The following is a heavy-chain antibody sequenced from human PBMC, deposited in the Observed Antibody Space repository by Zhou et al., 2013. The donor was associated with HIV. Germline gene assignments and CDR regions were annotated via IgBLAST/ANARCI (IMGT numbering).Heavy chain of an antibody. V-gene: IGHV1-18*01. CDR2: ISGDNGNT. Sequence: QVRLVQSGDEVKKPGASVKVSCKTTGYTFNRYDVSWVRQAPGQGLEWMGWISGDNGNTNYSRKFQGRVTMTTDTSTSTAYMELRSLRSDDTAVYYCARVEPKYYDILTDYSNWFDPWGQGTLVTVSS. CDR1: GYTFNRYD. CDR3: ARVEPKYYDILTDYSNWFDP. D-gene: IGHD3-9*01. J-gene: IGHJ5*02.